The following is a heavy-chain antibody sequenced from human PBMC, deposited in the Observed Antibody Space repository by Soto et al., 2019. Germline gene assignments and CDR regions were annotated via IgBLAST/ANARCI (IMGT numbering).Heavy chain of an antibody. CDR3: ARDGILRGFRSYGMDV. J-gene: IGHJ6*02. CDR2: IYSGGST. Sequence: PVGSLRLSCAASGFTVSSNYMSWVRQAPGKGLEWVSVIYSGGSTYYADSVKGRFTISRDNSKNTLYLQMNSLRAEDTAVYYCARDGILRGFRSYGMDVWGQGTTVTVSS. V-gene: IGHV3-53*01. D-gene: IGHD3-16*01. CDR1: GFTVSSNY.